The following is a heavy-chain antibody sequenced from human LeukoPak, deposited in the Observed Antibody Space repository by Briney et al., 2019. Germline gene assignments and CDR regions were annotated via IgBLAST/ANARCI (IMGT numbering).Heavy chain of an antibody. CDR3: AKVALRYSLSAYFDY. V-gene: IGHV3-23*01. CDR2: ISGSGGST. J-gene: IGHJ4*02. D-gene: IGHD4-17*01. Sequence: GGSLRLSCAASGFTFSSYAMSWVRQAPGKGLEWVSAISGSGGSTYYADSVKGRFTISRDNSKNTLYLQMSSLRAEDTAVYYCAKVALRYSLSAYFDYWGQGTLVTVSS. CDR1: GFTFSSYA.